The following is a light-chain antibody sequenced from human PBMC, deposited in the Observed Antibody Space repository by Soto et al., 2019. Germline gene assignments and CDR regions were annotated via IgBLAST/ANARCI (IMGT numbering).Light chain of an antibody. CDR3: CSYAGSSPYV. Sequence: QSVLTQPASVSGSPGQSITISCTGTSSDVGSYNLVSWYQQHPGKAPKFMIYEVSKRPSGVSNRFSGSKSGNTASLTISGLQAEDEADYYCCSYAGSSPYVFGTGTKSPS. CDR2: EVS. CDR1: SSDVGSYNL. J-gene: IGLJ1*01. V-gene: IGLV2-23*02.